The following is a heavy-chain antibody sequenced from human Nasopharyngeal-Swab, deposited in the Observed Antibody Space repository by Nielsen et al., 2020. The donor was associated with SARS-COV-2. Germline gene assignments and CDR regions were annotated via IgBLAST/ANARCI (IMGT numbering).Heavy chain of an antibody. J-gene: IGHJ6*02. CDR3: TRGTDDMDV. V-gene: IGHV1-46*01. Sequence: ASGKVSCKAFGYTFTSYYMNWVRQSPGQVLEWMGIINPRCGSTSYAQKFQGRVTMTRDKSRSTLYMNLSSLTSDDTAVYYCTRGTDDMDVWGQGTTVPSP. CDR2: INPRCGST. CDR1: GYTFTSYY.